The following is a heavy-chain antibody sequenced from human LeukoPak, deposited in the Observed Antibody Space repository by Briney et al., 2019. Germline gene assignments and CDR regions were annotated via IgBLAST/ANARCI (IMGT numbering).Heavy chain of an antibody. V-gene: IGHV4-39*07. CDR1: GGSISSSSYY. CDR3: ARPTMHSPRDWYFDL. CDR2: IYYSGST. J-gene: IGHJ2*01. D-gene: IGHD4-11*01. Sequence: PSETLSLTCTVSGGSISSSSYYWGWIRQPPGKGLEWIGSIYYSGSTYYNPSLKSRVTISVDTSKNQLSLKLTSVTAADTAVYYCARPTMHSPRDWYFDLWGRGTLVTVSS.